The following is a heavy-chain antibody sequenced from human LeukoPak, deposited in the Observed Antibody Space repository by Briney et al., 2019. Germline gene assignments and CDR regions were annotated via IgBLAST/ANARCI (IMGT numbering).Heavy chain of an antibody. CDR1: GGSISSSSYY. CDR3: ARRYSSGWYAA. J-gene: IGHJ5*02. CDR2: IYYSGST. Sequence: PSETLSLTCTVSGGSISSSSYYWGWIRQPPGKGLEWIGSIYYSGSTYYNPSLKSRVTISVDTSKNQFSLKLSSVTAADTAVYYCARRYSSGWYAAWGQGTLVTVSS. V-gene: IGHV4-39*07. D-gene: IGHD6-19*01.